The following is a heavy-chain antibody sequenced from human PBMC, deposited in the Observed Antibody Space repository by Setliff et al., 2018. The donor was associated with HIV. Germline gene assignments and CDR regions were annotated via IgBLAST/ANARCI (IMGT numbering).Heavy chain of an antibody. V-gene: IGHV3-30*04. CDR3: AKQGPSSGLDF. Sequence: PGGSLRLSCATSGFTFSTYHMHWVRQAPGKGLAWVAVMSNDGSNRIYADSVKGRFIISRDYSKNTLSLQMNSLTTEDTAVYYCAKQGPSSGLDFWGRGTLVTVSS. J-gene: IGHJ4*02. CDR1: GFTFSTYH. CDR2: MSNDGSNR. D-gene: IGHD6-19*01.